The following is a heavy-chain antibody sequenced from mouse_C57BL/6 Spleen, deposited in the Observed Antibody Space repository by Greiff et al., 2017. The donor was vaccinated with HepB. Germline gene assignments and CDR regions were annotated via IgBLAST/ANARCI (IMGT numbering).Heavy chain of an antibody. V-gene: IGHV1-50*01. CDR2: IDPSDSYT. CDR3: ARGADY. CDR1: GYTFTSYW. Sequence: QVQLKQPGAELVKPGASVKLSCKASGYTFTSYWMQWVKQRPGQGVEWIGEIDPSDSYTNYNQKFKGKATLTVDTSSSTAYMQLSSLTSEDSAVYYCARGADYWGEGTTLTVSS. J-gene: IGHJ2*01.